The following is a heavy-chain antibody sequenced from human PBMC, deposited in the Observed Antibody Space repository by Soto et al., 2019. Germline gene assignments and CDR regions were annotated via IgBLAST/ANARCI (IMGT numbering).Heavy chain of an antibody. CDR3: ARDPLAEDYGGNSGWFDP. CDR1: GGTFSSYT. J-gene: IGHJ5*02. V-gene: IGHV1-69*08. D-gene: IGHD4-17*01. Sequence: QVQLVQSGAEVKKPGSSVKVSCKASGGTFSSYTISWVRQAPGQGLEWMGRIIPILGIANYAQKFQGRVTITADKSTSTAYMELSSLRSEDTAVYYCARDPLAEDYGGNSGWFDPWGQGTLVTVSS. CDR2: IIPILGIA.